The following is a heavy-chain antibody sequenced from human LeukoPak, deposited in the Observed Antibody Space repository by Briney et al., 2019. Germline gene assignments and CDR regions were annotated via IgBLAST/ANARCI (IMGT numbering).Heavy chain of an antibody. CDR1: GFTFSSYA. D-gene: IGHD3-10*01. Sequence: GGSLRLSCAASGFTFSSYAMSWVRQAPGKGLEWVSAISGGAGSTSYADSVKGRFTISRDNSKNTLYLQMNSLSAEDTAIYFCAKAPIVWFGELLTPQQGFDYWGQGTLVTVSS. J-gene: IGHJ4*02. CDR2: ISGGAGST. CDR3: AKAPIVWFGELLTPQQGFDY. V-gene: IGHV3-23*01.